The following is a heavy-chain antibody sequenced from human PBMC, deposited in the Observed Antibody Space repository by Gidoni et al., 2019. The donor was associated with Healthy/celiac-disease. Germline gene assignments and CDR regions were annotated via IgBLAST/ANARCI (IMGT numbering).Heavy chain of an antibody. CDR2: MNPNSGNT. CDR1: GYTFTSYD. V-gene: IGHV1-8*01. D-gene: IGHD6-19*01. Sequence: QVQLVQSGAEVKKPGASVKVSCKASGYTFTSYDITWVRQATGQGLEWMGWMNPNSGNTGYAQKFQGRVTMTRNTSISTAYMELSSLRSEDTAVYYCARGDHSSGWYEVGYWGQGTLVTVSS. J-gene: IGHJ4*02. CDR3: ARGDHSSGWYEVGY.